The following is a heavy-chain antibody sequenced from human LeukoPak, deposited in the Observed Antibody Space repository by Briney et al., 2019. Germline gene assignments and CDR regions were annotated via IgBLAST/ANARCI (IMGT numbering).Heavy chain of an antibody. CDR1: GGSISSGGYY. J-gene: IGHJ4*02. CDR2: IYHSGST. V-gene: IGHV4-30-2*01. CDR3: ATSAAGTFDH. Sequence: SETXXLTCTVSGGSISSGGYYWSWIRQPPGKGLEWIGYIYHSGSTYYNPSLKSRVTISVDRSKNQFSLKLSSVTAADTAVYYCATSAAGTFDHWGQGTLVTVSS. D-gene: IGHD6-13*01.